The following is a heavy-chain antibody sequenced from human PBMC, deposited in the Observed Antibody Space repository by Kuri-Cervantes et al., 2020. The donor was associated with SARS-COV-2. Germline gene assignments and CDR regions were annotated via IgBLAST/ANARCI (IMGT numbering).Heavy chain of an antibody. CDR1: GYTFTGYY. J-gene: IGHJ4*02. V-gene: IGHV1-2*02. CDR2: INPNSGGT. D-gene: IGHD6-19*01. CDR3: ARVPRTYSSGWVDY. Sequence: ASVKVSCKASGYTFTGYYMHWVRQAPGQGLEWMGWINPNSGGTNYAQKFQSRVTMTRDTSISTAYMELSRLRSDDTAVYYCARVPRTYSSGWVDYWGQGTLVTVSS.